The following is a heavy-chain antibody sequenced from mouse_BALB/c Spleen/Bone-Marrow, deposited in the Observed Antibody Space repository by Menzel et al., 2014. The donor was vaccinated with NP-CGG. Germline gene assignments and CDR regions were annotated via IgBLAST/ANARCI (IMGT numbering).Heavy chain of an antibody. J-gene: IGHJ4*01. CDR3: ARRLRSAMDY. V-gene: IGHV14-3*02. Sequence: DVKLVESGAELVKPGASVKLSCTASGFNIKDTYIHWVKQRPEQGLERIGRIDPANGNTKYDPKFQGKATITADTSSNTAYLQLSSLTSEDTAVYYCARRLRSAMDYWGQGTSVTVSS. CDR2: IDPANGNT. D-gene: IGHD1-1*01. CDR1: GFNIKDTY.